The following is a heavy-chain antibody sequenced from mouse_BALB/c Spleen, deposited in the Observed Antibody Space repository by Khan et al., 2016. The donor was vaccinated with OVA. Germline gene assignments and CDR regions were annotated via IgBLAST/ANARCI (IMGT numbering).Heavy chain of an antibody. CDR1: GYTFTTYW. Sequence: QVQLQQSGAELAKPGASVKMSCKASGYTFTTYWMHWVKQRPGQGLEWIGYINPTSGSPAYNERFKDKATLSADKSSSTAYIQLSSLTSEDSAVYYCTRDRSDYWGQGTTLTVSS. V-gene: IGHV1-7*01. J-gene: IGHJ2*01. CDR2: INPTSGSP. CDR3: TRDRSDY.